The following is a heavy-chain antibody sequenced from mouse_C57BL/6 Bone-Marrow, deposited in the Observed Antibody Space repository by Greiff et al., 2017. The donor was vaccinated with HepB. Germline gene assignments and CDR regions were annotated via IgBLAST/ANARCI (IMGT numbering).Heavy chain of an antibody. CDR1: GYTFTSYG. J-gene: IGHJ1*03. CDR3: ARGNYYGSSLYWYFDV. Sequence: QVQLQQSGAELARPGASVKLSCKASGYTFTSYGISWVKQRTGQGLEWIGEIYPRSGNTYYNEKFKGQATLTADKSSSTAYMELRSLTSEDSAVYFCARGNYYGSSLYWYFDVWGTGTTVTVSS. CDR2: IYPRSGNT. V-gene: IGHV1-81*01. D-gene: IGHD1-1*01.